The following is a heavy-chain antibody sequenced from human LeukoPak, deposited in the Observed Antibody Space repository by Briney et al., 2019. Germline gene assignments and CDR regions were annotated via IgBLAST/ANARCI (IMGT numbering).Heavy chain of an antibody. CDR3: AKGGNYDILTGYCDY. CDR2: ISGSGGST. CDR1: GSTFSSYA. V-gene: IGHV3-23*01. J-gene: IGHJ4*02. D-gene: IGHD3-9*01. Sequence: PRGSLRLSCAASGSTFSSYAMSWGRQAPGKGLEWGSGISGSGGSTYYADSVKGRFTISRDNSKNTLYLQMNRLRVEDTAVDYCAKGGNYDILTGYCDYWGQGTLVTVSS.